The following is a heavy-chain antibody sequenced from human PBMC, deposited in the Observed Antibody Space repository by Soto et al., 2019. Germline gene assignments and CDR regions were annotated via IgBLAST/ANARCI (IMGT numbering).Heavy chain of an antibody. CDR1: GFTFSSYG. CDR3: AKQFILGELSY. J-gene: IGHJ4*02. D-gene: IGHD3-16*02. CDR2: ISYDGSNK. V-gene: IGHV3-30*18. Sequence: GGSLRLSCAASGFTFSSYGMHWVRQAPGKGLEWVAVISYDGSNKYYADSVKGRFTISRDNSKNTLYLQMNSLRAEDTAVYYCAKQFILGELSYWGQGTLVTVSS.